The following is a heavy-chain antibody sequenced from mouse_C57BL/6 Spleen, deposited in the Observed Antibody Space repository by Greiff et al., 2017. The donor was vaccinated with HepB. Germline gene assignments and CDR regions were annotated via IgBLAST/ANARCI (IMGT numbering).Heavy chain of an antibody. CDR3: ASARPSNSFAY. CDR1: GFTFSSYG. V-gene: IGHV5-6*01. D-gene: IGHD2-5*01. J-gene: IGHJ3*01. Sequence: EVKLVESGGDLVKPGGSLKLSCAASGFTFSSYGMSWVRQTPDKRLEWVATISSGGSYTYYPDSVKGRFTISRDNAKNTLYLQMSSLKSEDTAMYYCASARPSNSFAYWGQGTLVTVSA. CDR2: ISSGGSYT.